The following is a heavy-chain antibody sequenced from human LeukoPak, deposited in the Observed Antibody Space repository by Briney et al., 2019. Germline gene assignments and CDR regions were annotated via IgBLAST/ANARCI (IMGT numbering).Heavy chain of an antibody. CDR1: GFTVSSNY. V-gene: IGHV3-53*01. Sequence: PGGSLRLSCAASGFTVSSNYMSWVRQAPGKGLEWVSVIYSGGSTYYADSVKGRFTISRDNSKNTLYLQMNSLRAEDTAVYYSARGKSITIFGVVLTSWAFDIWGQGTMVTVSS. J-gene: IGHJ3*02. CDR3: ARGKSITIFGVVLTSWAFDI. CDR2: IYSGGST. D-gene: IGHD3-3*01.